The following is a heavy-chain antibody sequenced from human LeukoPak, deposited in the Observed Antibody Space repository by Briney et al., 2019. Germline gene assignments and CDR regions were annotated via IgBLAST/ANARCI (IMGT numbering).Heavy chain of an antibody. CDR1: GGSISSGDYY. CDR2: IYYSGST. Sequence: XXSLXCTVSGGSISSGDYYWSWIRQPPGKGLEWIGSIYYSGSTYYNPSLKSRVTISVDTSKNQFSLKLSSVTAADTAVYHCARAVHCSGGSCYLGYLDYWGQGTLVTVSS. CDR3: ARAVHCSGGSCYLGYLDY. V-gene: IGHV4-30-4*01. D-gene: IGHD2-15*01. J-gene: IGHJ4*02.